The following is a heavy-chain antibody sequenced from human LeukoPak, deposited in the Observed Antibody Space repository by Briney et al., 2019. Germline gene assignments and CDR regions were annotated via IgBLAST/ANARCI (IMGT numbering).Heavy chain of an antibody. CDR1: GGSISSYY. CDR2: INHSGST. CDR3: AGRPGEDGYNYEFDY. Sequence: SETLSLTCTVSGGSISSYYWSWIRQPPGKGLEWIGEINHSGSTNYNPSLKSRVTISVDTSKNQFSLKLSSVTAADTAVYYCAGRPGEDGYNYEFDYWGQGTLVTVSS. J-gene: IGHJ4*02. V-gene: IGHV4-34*01. D-gene: IGHD5-24*01.